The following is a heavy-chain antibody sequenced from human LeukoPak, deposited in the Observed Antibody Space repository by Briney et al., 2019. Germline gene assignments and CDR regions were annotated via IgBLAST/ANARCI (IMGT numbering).Heavy chain of an antibody. V-gene: IGHV4-39*01. CDR2: IYYSGST. CDR1: GGSISSSGYY. Sequence: SETLSLTCTVSGGSISSSGYYWGCIRQPPGKGLEWIGSIYYSGSTYYNPSLKSRVTISVDTSKNQFSLKLSSVAAADTAVYYCARHRGKYSPHDAFDIWGQGTMVTVSS. D-gene: IGHD5-18*01. CDR3: ARHRGKYSPHDAFDI. J-gene: IGHJ3*02.